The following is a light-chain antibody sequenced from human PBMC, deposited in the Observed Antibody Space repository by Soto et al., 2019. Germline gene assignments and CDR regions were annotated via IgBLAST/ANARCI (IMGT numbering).Light chain of an antibody. J-gene: IGKJ2*01. V-gene: IGKV4-1*01. CDR1: QSVLYSSNNKNY. Sequence: DIVMTQSPDSLAVSLGERATIKCKSSQSVLYSSNNKNYLAWYQQRPGQPPKLLIYWASTRESGVPDRCSGSGSGTDFTRTITSLHAEDVAVYYCQQYESTPPTFGQGTKVEIK. CDR3: QQYESTPPT. CDR2: WAS.